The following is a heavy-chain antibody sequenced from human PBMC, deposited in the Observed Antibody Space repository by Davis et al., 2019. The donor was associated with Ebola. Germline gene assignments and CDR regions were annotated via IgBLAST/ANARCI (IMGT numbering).Heavy chain of an antibody. D-gene: IGHD5-12*01. CDR1: GFTFNNYA. Sequence: GESLKISCAASGFTFNNYAMSWVRQAPGKGLEWVSLITSSGGSTYYADSVRGRFTISRDNSKNTLYLQMNSLRAEDTAVYYCARGSGYSYDEYYFDYWGQGALVTV. CDR3: ARGSGYSYDEYYFDY. CDR2: ITSSGGST. V-gene: IGHV3-23*01. J-gene: IGHJ4*02.